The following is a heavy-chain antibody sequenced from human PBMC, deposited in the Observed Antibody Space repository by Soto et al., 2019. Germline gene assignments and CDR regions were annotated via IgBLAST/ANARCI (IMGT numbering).Heavy chain of an antibody. CDR1: GGSFSGYY. D-gene: IGHD3-10*01. Sequence: PSETLSLTCAVYGGSFSGYYWSWIRQPPGKGLEWIGYIYYSGSTNYNPSLKSRVTISVDTSKNQFSLKLSSVTAADTAVYYCARDYYGSGSPPLGYWGQGTPVTVSS. CDR2: IYYSGST. V-gene: IGHV4-59*01. J-gene: IGHJ4*02. CDR3: ARDYYGSGSPPLGY.